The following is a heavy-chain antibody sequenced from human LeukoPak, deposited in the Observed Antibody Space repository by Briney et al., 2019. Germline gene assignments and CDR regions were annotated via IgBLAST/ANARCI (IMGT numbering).Heavy chain of an antibody. CDR1: GGSISSYH. D-gene: IGHD5-12*01. V-gene: IGHV4-59*01. CDR2: IYSSGST. Sequence: SETLSLTCTVSGGSISSYHWSWIRQPPGKGLQWIGFIYSSGSTNYNPSLKSRVTISLDTSKNQFSLRVSSVTSADTAVYYCARGNSGYDYAFDIWGRGTMVTVSS. CDR3: ARGNSGYDYAFDI. J-gene: IGHJ3*02.